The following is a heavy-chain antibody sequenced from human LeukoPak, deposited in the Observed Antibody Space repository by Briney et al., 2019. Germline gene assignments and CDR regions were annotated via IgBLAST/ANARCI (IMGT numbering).Heavy chain of an antibody. CDR3: ASYGSGSYRFDP. CDR1: GGSVNSGSYY. CDR2: IHHSGST. V-gene: IGHV4-31*03. D-gene: IGHD3-10*01. J-gene: IGHJ5*02. Sequence: TSETLSLTCTVSGGSVNSGSYYWSWIRQHPGKGLEWIGYIHHSGSTYYNPSLKSRVIISVDTSKNQFSLKLNSVTAADTAVYYCASYGSGSYRFDPWGQGTLVTVSS.